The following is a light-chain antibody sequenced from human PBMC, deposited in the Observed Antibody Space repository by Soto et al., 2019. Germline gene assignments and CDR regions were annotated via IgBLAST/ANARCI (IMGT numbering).Light chain of an antibody. CDR3: QHYKSYSMS. Sequence: DIQISPAPSTLSSSVVDRVTFTCRASQSVSSWLAWYQQKPGKAPKLLIYDASTLESGVPSRFSGSGSGTEFTLTISSLQPDDFATYYCQHYKSYSMSFGQGTRLEI. CDR2: DAS. V-gene: IGKV1-5*01. J-gene: IGKJ5*01. CDR1: QSVSSW.